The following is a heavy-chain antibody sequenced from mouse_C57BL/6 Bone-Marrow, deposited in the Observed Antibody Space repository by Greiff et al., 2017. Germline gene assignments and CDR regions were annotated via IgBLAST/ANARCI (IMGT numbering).Heavy chain of an antibody. CDR2: IDPANGNT. V-gene: IGHV14-3*01. CDR3: AITTVVEGGYFDV. D-gene: IGHD1-1*01. Sequence: VHVKQSVAELVRPGASVKLSCTASGFNIKNTYMHWVKQRPEQGLEWIGRIDPANGNTKYAPKFPGKATITANTSSNTAYRQLSSLTSEDTAIYYCAITTVVEGGYFDVWGKGTTVTVSS. CDR1: GFNIKNTY. J-gene: IGHJ1*03.